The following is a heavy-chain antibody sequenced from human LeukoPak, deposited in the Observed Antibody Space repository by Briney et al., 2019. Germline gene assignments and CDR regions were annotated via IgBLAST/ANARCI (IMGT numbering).Heavy chain of an antibody. J-gene: IGHJ1*01. CDR2: ISPYNGNT. CDR3: ARPPIYDSSGYSPFQH. Sequence: ASVKVSCKASGYTFTSYGISWVRQAPGQGLEWMGWISPYNGNTNYAQKFQGRVTITTDESTSTAYMELSSLRSEDTAVYYCARPPIYDSSGYSPFQHWGQGTLVTVSS. V-gene: IGHV1-18*01. CDR1: GYTFTSYG. D-gene: IGHD3-22*01.